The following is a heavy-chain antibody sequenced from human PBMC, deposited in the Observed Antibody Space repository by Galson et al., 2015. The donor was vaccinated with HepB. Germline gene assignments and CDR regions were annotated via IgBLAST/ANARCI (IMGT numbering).Heavy chain of an antibody. CDR2: ISSSSLYT. J-gene: IGHJ4*02. V-gene: IGHV3-21*05. CDR3: ARVADVDYGDHPFFDY. D-gene: IGHD4-17*01. CDR1: GFTFSSYG. Sequence: SLRLSCAASGFTFSSYGMSWVRQAPGKGLEWLSYISSSSLYTNYAHSLKGRFTISRDNAKNSLSLQMNSLRVDDTAVYYCARVADVDYGDHPFFDYWGQGALVTVSS.